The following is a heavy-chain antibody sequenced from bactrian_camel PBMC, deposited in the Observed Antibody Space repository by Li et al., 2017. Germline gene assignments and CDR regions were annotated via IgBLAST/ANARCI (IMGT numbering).Heavy chain of an antibody. V-gene: IGHV3S53*01. CDR1: GDHRM. Sequence: HVQLVESGGGSAQTGGSLRLSCVVSGDHRMVARFRQAPGTTREGVAGLGDDGSTSYAKFAEGRFTISKNSKNTFYLQMNQLKPEDTAMYYCAASRWVTWARELLESDFHFWGQGTQVTVS. CDR3: AASRWVTWARELLESDFHF. CDR2: LGDDGST. D-gene: IGHD1*01. J-gene: IGHJ6*01.